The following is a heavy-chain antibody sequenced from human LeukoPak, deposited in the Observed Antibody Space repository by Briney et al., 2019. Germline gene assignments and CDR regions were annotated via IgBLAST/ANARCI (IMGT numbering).Heavy chain of an antibody. CDR3: ARYYGSGSYYSDY. CDR2: ISGYNGKT. D-gene: IGHD3-10*01. J-gene: IGHJ4*02. Sequence: ASVKVSCKASGYTFTSYDINWVRQATGQGLEWMGWISGYNGKTKYAQKLQDRVTMTTDTSTTTAYMELRSLRSDDTAVYYCARYYGSGSYYSDYWGQGTLVTVSS. V-gene: IGHV1-18*01. CDR1: GYTFTSYD.